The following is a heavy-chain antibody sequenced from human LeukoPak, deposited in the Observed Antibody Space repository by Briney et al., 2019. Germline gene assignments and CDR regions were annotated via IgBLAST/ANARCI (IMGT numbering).Heavy chain of an antibody. CDR3: ARGSPWQWLVP. D-gene: IGHD6-19*01. CDR2: MNPNSGNT. V-gene: IGHV1-8*02. J-gene: IGHJ5*02. Sequence: GASVKISCTASGYTFTSYYMNWVRQAPGQGLEWMGWMNPNSGNTGYAQKFQGRVTMTRNTSISTAYMELSSLRSEDTAVYYCARGSPWQWLVPWGQGTLVTVSS. CDR1: GYTFTSYY.